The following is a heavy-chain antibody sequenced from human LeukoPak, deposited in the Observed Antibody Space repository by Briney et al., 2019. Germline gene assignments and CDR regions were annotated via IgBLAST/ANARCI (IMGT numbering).Heavy chain of an antibody. CDR2: IYYSGST. Sequence: SETLSLTCTVSGGSISSYYWSWIRQPPGKGLEWIGYIYYSGSTNYNPSLKSRVTISVDTSKNQFSLKLSSVTAADTAVYYCARGSQWLALFDYWGQGTLVTVSS. CDR1: GGSISSYY. CDR3: ARGSQWLALFDY. J-gene: IGHJ4*02. D-gene: IGHD6-19*01. V-gene: IGHV4-59*08.